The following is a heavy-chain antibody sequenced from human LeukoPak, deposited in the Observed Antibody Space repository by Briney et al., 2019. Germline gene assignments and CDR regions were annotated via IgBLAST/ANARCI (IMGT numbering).Heavy chain of an antibody. CDR2: ISRSGSTK. Sequence: GGSLRLSCAASGFTFSDYNMRWIRQAPGKGLEWVSSISRSGSTKYYADSVKGRFTISRDNAKNSLFLQMNSLRAEDTAVYYCARDRAGGSYYDGRLDYWGQGTLVTVSS. V-gene: IGHV3-11*04. CDR1: GFTFSDYN. J-gene: IGHJ4*02. CDR3: ARDRAGGSYYDGRLDY. D-gene: IGHD1-26*01.